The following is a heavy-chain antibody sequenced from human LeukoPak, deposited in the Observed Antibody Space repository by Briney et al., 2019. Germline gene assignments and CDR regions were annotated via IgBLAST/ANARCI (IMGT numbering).Heavy chain of an antibody. CDR1: GYSFTYYW. V-gene: IGHV5-51*01. Sequence: GESLQICCKACGYSFTYYWSGGVRHLAGKGLEWMGIIYPGDSDNRYSPSFQGQVTISADKSISTAYLQWSSLKASDTAMYYCARGLAVAGFNWFDPWGQGTLVTVSS. CDR2: IYPGDSDN. D-gene: IGHD6-19*01. CDR3: ARGLAVAGFNWFDP. J-gene: IGHJ5*02.